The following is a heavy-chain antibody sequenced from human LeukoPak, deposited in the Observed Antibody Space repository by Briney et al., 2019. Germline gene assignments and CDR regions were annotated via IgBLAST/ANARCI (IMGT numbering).Heavy chain of an antibody. Sequence: PSETLSLTCVVSGGSISSFYWSWIRQPPGKALEWIGYIYSSGSTSYNPSLKSRVTISVDTSKNQFSLRLSSVTAADTAVYYCATWRTAKTGFDYWGQGTLVTVSS. J-gene: IGHJ4*02. CDR2: IYSSGST. D-gene: IGHD1-1*01. V-gene: IGHV4-4*08. CDR1: GGSISSFY. CDR3: ATWRTAKTGFDY.